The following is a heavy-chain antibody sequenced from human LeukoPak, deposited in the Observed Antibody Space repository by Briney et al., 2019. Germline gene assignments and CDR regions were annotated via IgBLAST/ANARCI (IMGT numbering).Heavy chain of an antibody. V-gene: IGHV4-39*01. D-gene: IGHD6-19*01. CDR1: GGSISSSSYY. CDR2: IYYSGGT. CDR3: ARHCSYSSGWFQDY. J-gene: IGHJ4*02. Sequence: SETLSLTCTVSGGSISSSSYYWGWIRQPPGKGLEWIGTIYYSGGTYFNPSLKSRVSISVDTSKNQFSLILNSVTVADTAVYHCARHCSYSSGWFQDYWGQGTLVSVSS.